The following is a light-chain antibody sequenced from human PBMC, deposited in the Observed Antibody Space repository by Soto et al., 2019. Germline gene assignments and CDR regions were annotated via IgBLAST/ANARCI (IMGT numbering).Light chain of an antibody. CDR2: DAS. V-gene: IGKV3-15*01. J-gene: IGKJ4*01. CDR3: QQYNNWLLT. CDR1: QSVSRN. Sequence: EIVMTQSPATLSVSPGERATLSCRASQSVSRNLAWYQQKPGQPPRLLIYDASTRATGVPARFGGSGSGTEFTLTISRLQSEDFAVYYCQQYNNWLLTFGGGTKVEIK.